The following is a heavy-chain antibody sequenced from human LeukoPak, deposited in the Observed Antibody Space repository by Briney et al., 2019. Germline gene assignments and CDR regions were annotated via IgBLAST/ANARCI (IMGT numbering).Heavy chain of an antibody. J-gene: IGHJ5*02. Sequence: SETLSLTCTVSGGSISSSSYYWGWIRQPPGKGLEWIGSIYYSGSTYYNPSLKSRVTISVDTSKNQFSLKLSSVTAADTAVYYCARGGAAFDPWGQGTLVTVSS. V-gene: IGHV4-39*07. CDR3: ARGGAAFDP. CDR2: IYYSGST. CDR1: GGSISSSSYY. D-gene: IGHD4-17*01.